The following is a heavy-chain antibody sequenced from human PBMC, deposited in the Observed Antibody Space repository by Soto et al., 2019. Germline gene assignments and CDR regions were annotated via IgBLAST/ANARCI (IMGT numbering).Heavy chain of an antibody. V-gene: IGHV1-69*01. D-gene: IGHD2-2*02. CDR1: GGTFSSYA. CDR3: AREIVVVPAAIRTDYYYYGMDV. J-gene: IGHJ6*02. CDR2: IIPIFGTA. Sequence: QVQLVQSGAEVKKPGSSVKVSCKASGGTFSSYAISWVRQAPGQGLEWMGGIIPIFGTANYAQKFQGRVTITADESTSTAYMELSSLRSEDTAVYYCAREIVVVPAAIRTDYYYYGMDVWGQGTTVTVSS.